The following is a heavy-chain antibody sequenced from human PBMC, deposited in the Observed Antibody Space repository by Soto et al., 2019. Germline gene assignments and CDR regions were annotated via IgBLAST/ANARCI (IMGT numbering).Heavy chain of an antibody. CDR2: VFHTGGT. V-gene: IGHV4-4*02. J-gene: IGHJ4*02. CDR1: SDSIAGENW. Sequence: QVQLQESGPGLVKPSETLSLTCTVSSDSIAGENWWSWVRQPPGLGLGWIGEVFHTGGTNYNPSLKSRVTMGVDKSKNQFSLKLISATAADTAVYYCARVFSSGSGWMYYFDFWGQGTLVSVSS. CDR3: ARVFSSGSGWMYYFDF. D-gene: IGHD6-19*01.